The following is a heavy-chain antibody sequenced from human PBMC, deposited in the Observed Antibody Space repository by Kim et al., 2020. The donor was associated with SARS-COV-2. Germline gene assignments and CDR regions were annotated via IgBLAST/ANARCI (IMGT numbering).Heavy chain of an antibody. CDR1: GFTFSSYW. V-gene: IGHV3-74*01. D-gene: IGHD5-12*01. CDR3: ATTHGYNPFDY. Sequence: GGSLRLSCAAAGFTFSSYWRHWVLQAPGKGLVWVSRISSDGSSTSYADSVKGRFTISRDNAKNTLYLQMNSLRAEDTAVYYCATTHGYNPFDYWGQGTLVTVSS. CDR2: ISSDGSST. J-gene: IGHJ4*02.